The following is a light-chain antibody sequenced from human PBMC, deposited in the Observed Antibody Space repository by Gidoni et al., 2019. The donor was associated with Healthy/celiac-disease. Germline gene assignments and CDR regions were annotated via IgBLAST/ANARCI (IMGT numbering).Light chain of an antibody. V-gene: IGKV3-20*01. CDR2: GAS. CDR3: QQYGSSPLT. Sequence: EIVFTQAPGPLSLSPGERATLSCRASQSVSSSYLAWYQQKPGQAPRLLIYGASSRATGIPDRFSGSWSGTDFTLTISRLEPEDFAVYYCQQYGSSPLTFGRGTKVEIK. J-gene: IGKJ4*01. CDR1: QSVSSSY.